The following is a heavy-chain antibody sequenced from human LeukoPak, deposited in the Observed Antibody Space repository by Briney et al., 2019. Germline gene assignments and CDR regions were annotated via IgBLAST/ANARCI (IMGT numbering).Heavy chain of an antibody. J-gene: IGHJ3*02. CDR3: ARNDILTGYYNNLHAFDI. Sequence: ASVKVSCKASGYTFTSYDINWVRQATGQGLEWMGWMNPNSGNTGYAQKFQGRVTMTRNTSISTDYMELRRQRYDDTDVYYCARNDILTGYYNNLHAFDIWGQGTMGTVSS. D-gene: IGHD3-9*01. V-gene: IGHV1-8*01. CDR1: GYTFTSYD. CDR2: MNPNSGNT.